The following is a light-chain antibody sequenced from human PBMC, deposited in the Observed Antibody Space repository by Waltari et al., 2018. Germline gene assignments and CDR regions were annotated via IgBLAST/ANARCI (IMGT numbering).Light chain of an antibody. J-gene: IGLJ2*01. CDR3: SSYAGSSKGV. CDR1: SSDVGNYKR. V-gene: IGLV2-23*02. CDR2: AVS. Sequence: QSALTQPASVSGSPGQSITISCTGTSSDVGNYKRVSWYQQHPGKAPKLMIYAVSKRPSGVSGRFSGSKSGDMASLTISGLQPEDEAEYFCSSYAGSSKGVSGGGTKVTVL.